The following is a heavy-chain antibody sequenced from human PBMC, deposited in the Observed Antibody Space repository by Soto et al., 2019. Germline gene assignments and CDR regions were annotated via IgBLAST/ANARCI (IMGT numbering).Heavy chain of an antibody. V-gene: IGHV3-21*06. Sequence: PGGSLRLSCAASGFTFSSYTLSWVRQAPGKGLEWVSSISSTTSYIFYADSVKGRFTVSRDNAKSSLYLQMDSLRAEDTAVYYCTRVLIAAAGRGPDYWGEGTLVTVSS. CDR1: GFTFSSYT. D-gene: IGHD6-13*01. CDR2: ISSTTSYI. J-gene: IGHJ4*02. CDR3: TRVLIAAAGRGPDY.